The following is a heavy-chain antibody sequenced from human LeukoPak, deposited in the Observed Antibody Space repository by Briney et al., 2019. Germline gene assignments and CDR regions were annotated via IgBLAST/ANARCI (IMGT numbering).Heavy chain of an antibody. CDR3: AKRSAESSGYFDY. V-gene: IGHV3-23*01. J-gene: IGHJ4*02. CDR2: ITGSGAFT. CDR1: GFTFSNYW. D-gene: IGHD6-19*01. Sequence: GGSLRLSCAASGFTFSNYWMHWVRKAPGRGLEWVSAITGSGAFTDYADSVKGRFTISRDNPKNTLYLQMNSLRAEDTAVYYCAKRSAESSGYFDYWGQGTLVTVSS.